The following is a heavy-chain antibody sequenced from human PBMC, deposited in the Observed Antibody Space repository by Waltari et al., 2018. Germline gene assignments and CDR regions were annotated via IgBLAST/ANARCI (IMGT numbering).Heavy chain of an antibody. Sequence: EVQLVESGGGLIQPGGSLRLSCAASGFTVSSNYMSWVRQAPGKGLEWVSVIYSGGSTYDADSVKGRFTISRYNSKNTLYLQMNSLRDEDTAVYYCARSPNDILTDGGMDVWGQGTTVTVSS. D-gene: IGHD3-9*01. V-gene: IGHV3-53*01. CDR2: IYSGGST. CDR3: ARSPNDILTDGGMDV. J-gene: IGHJ6*02. CDR1: GFTVSSNY.